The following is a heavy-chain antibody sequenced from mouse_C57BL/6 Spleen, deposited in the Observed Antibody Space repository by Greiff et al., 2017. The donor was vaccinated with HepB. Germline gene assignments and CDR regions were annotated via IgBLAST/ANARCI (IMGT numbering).Heavy chain of an antibody. CDR3: ARQKGYYSNPQAMDY. CDR2: ISNLAYSI. J-gene: IGHJ4*01. V-gene: IGHV5-15*01. D-gene: IGHD2-5*01. Sequence: EVKLVESGGGLVQPGGSLKLSCAASGFTFSDYGMAWVRQAPRKGPEWVAFISNLAYSIYYADTVTGRFTISRENAKNTLYLEMSSLRSEDTAMYYCARQKGYYSNPQAMDYWGQGTSVTVSS. CDR1: GFTFSDYG.